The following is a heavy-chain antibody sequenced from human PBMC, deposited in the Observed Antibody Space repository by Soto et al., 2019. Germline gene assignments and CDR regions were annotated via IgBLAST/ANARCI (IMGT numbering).Heavy chain of an antibody. CDR1: TGSISSGNW. CDR3: ARDREAGSFSGFDY. D-gene: IGHD1-26*01. Sequence: QVQLQESGPGLVKPSGTLSLTCAVSTGSISSGNWWSWIRQPPGKGLEWIGEINHSGSTNYNPSLKSRVTMSVDKSRGHFSLSLSSVTAADTAVYFCARDREAGSFSGFDYWGQGALVTVSS. J-gene: IGHJ4*02. V-gene: IGHV4-4*02. CDR2: INHSGST.